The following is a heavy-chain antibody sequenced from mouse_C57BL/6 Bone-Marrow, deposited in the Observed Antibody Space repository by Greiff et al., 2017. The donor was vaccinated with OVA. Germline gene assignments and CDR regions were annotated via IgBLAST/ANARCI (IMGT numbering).Heavy chain of an antibody. CDR2: IYPGSGNT. J-gene: IGHJ4*01. CDR1: GYTFTDYY. CDR3: ARGRGFLYAMDY. V-gene: IGHV1-76*01. Sequence: VQLQQSGAELVRPGASVKLSCKASGYTFTDYYINWVKQRPGQGLEWIARIYPGSGNTYYNEKFKGKATLTAEKSSSTAYMQLSSLTSEDSAVYFCARGRGFLYAMDYWGQGTSVTVSS.